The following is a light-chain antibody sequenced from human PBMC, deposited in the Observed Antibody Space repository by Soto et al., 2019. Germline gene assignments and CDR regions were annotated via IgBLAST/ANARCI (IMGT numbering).Light chain of an antibody. CDR2: EVS. V-gene: IGLV2-8*01. J-gene: IGLJ3*02. CDR3: SSYAGSNIWV. CDR1: SSDVGGYNY. Sequence: QSALTHPPSASGSPGQSVTISCTGTSSDVGGYNYVSWYQQHPGKAPKLMIYEVSKRPSGVPDRFSGSKSGNTASLTVSGLQAEDEADYYCSSYAGSNIWVFGGGTKLTVL.